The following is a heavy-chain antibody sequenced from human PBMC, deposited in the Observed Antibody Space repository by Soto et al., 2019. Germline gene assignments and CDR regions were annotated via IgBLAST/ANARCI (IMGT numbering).Heavy chain of an antibody. J-gene: IGHJ4*02. V-gene: IGHV1-3*01. CDR2: INAGNGNT. CDR1: GYTFTSYA. D-gene: IGHD2-8*02. CDR3: ARDSLVAVSQGGADY. Sequence: ASVKVSCKASGYTFTSYAMHWVRQAPGQRLEWMGWINAGNGNTKYSQKFQGRVTITRDTSASTAYMELSSLRSEDTAVYYCARDSLVAVSQGGADYWGQGTLVTVSS.